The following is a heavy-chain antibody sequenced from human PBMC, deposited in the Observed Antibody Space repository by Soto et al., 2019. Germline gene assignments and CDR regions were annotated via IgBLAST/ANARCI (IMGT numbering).Heavy chain of an antibody. CDR1: GFTVSSNY. D-gene: IGHD4-4*01. Sequence: EVQLVESGGGLVQPGGSLRLSCAASGFTVSSNYMSWVRQAPGKGLEWVSVIYSGGSTYYADSVKGRFTISRDNSKNTLYLQMNSLRAEDTAVYYCARDYSNYFPYYCYYMDVWGKGTTVTVSS. CDR3: ARDYSNYFPYYCYYMDV. J-gene: IGHJ6*03. CDR2: IYSGGST. V-gene: IGHV3-66*01.